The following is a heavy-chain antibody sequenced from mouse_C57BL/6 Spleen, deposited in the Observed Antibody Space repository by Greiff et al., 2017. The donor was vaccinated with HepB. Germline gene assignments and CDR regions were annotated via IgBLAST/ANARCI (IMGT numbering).Heavy chain of an antibody. CDR2: INPSNGGT. J-gene: IGHJ2*01. Sequence: VQLQQPGTELVKPGASVKLSCKASGYTFTSYWMHWVKQRPGQGLEWIGNINPSNGGTNYNEKFKSKATLTVDKSSITAYMQLSSLTSEDSAVYYCARDRYYGSSWSELGYWGQGTTLTVSS. V-gene: IGHV1-53*01. CDR3: ARDRYYGSSWSELGY. CDR1: GYTFTSYW. D-gene: IGHD1-1*01.